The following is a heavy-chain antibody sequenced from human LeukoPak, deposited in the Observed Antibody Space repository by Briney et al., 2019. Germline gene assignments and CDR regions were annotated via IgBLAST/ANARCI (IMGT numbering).Heavy chain of an antibody. D-gene: IGHD2-2*01. CDR1: GGTFSSYA. CDR3: ARDSGGSSTDYYYYMDV. V-gene: IGHV1-69*01. J-gene: IGHJ6*03. CDR2: IIPIFGTA. Sequence: SVKVSCKASGGTFSSYAISWVRRAPGQGLEWMGGIIPIFGTANYAQKFQGRVTITADEFTSTAYMELSSLRSEDTAVYYCARDSGGSSTDYYYYMDVWGKGTTVTVSS.